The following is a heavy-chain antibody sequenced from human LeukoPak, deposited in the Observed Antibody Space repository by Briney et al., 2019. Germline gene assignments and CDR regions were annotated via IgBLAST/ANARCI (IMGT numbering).Heavy chain of an antibody. CDR3: TRNQGCCTGGGCYIDY. CDR2: IRYDGTNK. CDR1: GFTFASYG. D-gene: IGHD2-8*02. Sequence: GGSLRLSCAASGFTFASYGMHWVRHAPGKGLEWVALIRYDGTNKYYTDSVKGRFTISKDNSKNTLYLQMNSLRAEDTAVYYCTRNQGCCTGGGCYIDYWGQGTLVTVSS. V-gene: IGHV3-30*02. J-gene: IGHJ4*03.